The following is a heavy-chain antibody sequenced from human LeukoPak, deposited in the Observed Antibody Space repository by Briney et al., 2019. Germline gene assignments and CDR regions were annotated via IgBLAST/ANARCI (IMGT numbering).Heavy chain of an antibody. CDR3: ARESGYEGGWFDP. J-gene: IGHJ5*02. Sequence: SVKVSCKASGGTFSSYTISWVRQAPGQGLEWMGRIIPILGIANYAQKFQGRVTITADKSTGTAYMELSSLRSEDTAVYYCARESGYEGGWFDPWGQGTLVTVSS. CDR1: GGTFSSYT. CDR2: IIPILGIA. V-gene: IGHV1-69*04. D-gene: IGHD5-12*01.